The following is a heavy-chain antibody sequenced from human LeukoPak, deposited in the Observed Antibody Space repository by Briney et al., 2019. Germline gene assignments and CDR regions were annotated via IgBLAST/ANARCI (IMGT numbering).Heavy chain of an antibody. CDR2: IIPILDIA. D-gene: IGHD2-2*01. V-gene: IGHV1-69*04. Sequence: SVKVSCKASGGTFSSYTISWVRQAPGQGLEWMGRIIPILDIANYAQKFQGRVTITADKSTSTAYMELSSLRSEDTAVYYCARDQSYCSSTSCPDDYWGQGTLVTVSS. CDR1: GGTFSSYT. J-gene: IGHJ4*02. CDR3: ARDQSYCSSTSCPDDY.